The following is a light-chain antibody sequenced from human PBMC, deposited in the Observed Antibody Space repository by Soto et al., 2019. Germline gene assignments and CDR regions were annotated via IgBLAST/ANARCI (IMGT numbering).Light chain of an antibody. V-gene: IGKV1-5*03. CDR2: KAS. J-gene: IGKJ1*01. CDR3: QQYKSDPWT. CDR1: QSISSW. Sequence: DIQMTQSPSTLSAFVGDRVSITCRASQSISSWLAWYQLKPGKATKLLIYKASNLESGVPSRFSGSGSGTEFTLTISSLQPDDFATYYCQQYKSDPWTFGQGTKVEIK.